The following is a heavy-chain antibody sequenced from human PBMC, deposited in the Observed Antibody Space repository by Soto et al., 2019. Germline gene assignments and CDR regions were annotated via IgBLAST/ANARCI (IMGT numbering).Heavy chain of an antibody. CDR3: TTLRLDP. CDR1: GYTVTEPY. V-gene: IGHV1-2*02. D-gene: IGHD6-25*01. Sequence: ASVKVSCKASGYTVTEPYINWVLQAPGQGLEWMGWVNPNTGLTKYAQKFQGRVSMTRDTSINTAYMELSGLTSDDTAVYYCTTLRLDPWGQGTLVTVSS. CDR2: VNPNTGLT. J-gene: IGHJ5*02.